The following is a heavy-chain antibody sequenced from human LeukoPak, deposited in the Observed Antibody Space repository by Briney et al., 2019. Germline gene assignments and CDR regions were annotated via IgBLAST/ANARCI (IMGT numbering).Heavy chain of an antibody. CDR1: GFTASNFA. CDR2: LIASSGST. D-gene: IGHD5-12*01. CDR3: AKGGYDYIEIGYFDY. Sequence: GGSLRLSCAASGFTASNFAMNWVRQAPGKGLEWVSVLIASSGSTDYADSVKGRFTISRDNSKNTLYLQMNSLRAEDTAIYYCAKGGYDYIEIGYFDYWGQGTLVTVSS. J-gene: IGHJ4*02. V-gene: IGHV3-23*01.